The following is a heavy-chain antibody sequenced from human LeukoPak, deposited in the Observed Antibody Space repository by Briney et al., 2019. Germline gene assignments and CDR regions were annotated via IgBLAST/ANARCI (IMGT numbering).Heavy chain of an antibody. Sequence: SKTLSLTCAVYGGSFSGYYWSWIRQPPGKGLEWIGEINHSGSTNYNPSLKSRVTISVDTSKNQFSLKLSSVTAADTAVYYCARARYSGYVFDYWGQGTLVTVSS. CDR1: GGSFSGYY. D-gene: IGHD5-12*01. CDR2: INHSGST. V-gene: IGHV4-34*01. J-gene: IGHJ4*02. CDR3: ARARYSGYVFDY.